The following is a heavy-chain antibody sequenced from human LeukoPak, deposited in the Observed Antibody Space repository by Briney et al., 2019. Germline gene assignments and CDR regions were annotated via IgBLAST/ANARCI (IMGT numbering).Heavy chain of an antibody. V-gene: IGHV1-69*04. D-gene: IGHD6-13*01. J-gene: IGHJ5*02. Sequence: GASVKVSCKASGGTFSSYAISWVRPAPGQGLERMGRIIPILGIANYAQKFQGRVTITADKSTSTAYMELSSLRSEDTAVYYCARAPLAAAGTGSWFDPWGQGTLVTVSS. CDR3: ARAPLAAAGTGSWFDP. CDR2: IIPILGIA. CDR1: GGTFSSYA.